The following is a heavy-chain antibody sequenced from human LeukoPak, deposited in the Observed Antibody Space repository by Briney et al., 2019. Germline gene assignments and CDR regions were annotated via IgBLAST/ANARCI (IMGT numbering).Heavy chain of an antibody. CDR2: INTNTGNP. V-gene: IGHV7-4-1*02. Sequence: ASVKVSCKASGYTFTSYAMNWVRQAPGQGLEWMGWINTNTGNPTYAQGFTGRFVFSLDTSVSTAYLQISSLKAEDTAVYYCARVTAMATGAINYYYYMDVWGKGTTVTVSS. CDR3: ARVTAMATGAINYYYYMDV. CDR1: GYTFTSYA. D-gene: IGHD5-18*01. J-gene: IGHJ6*03.